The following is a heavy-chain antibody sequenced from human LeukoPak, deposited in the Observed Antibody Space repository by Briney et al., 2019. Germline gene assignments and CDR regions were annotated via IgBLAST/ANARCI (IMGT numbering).Heavy chain of an antibody. J-gene: IGHJ4*02. D-gene: IGHD1-14*01. CDR3: ARNQGSDLDY. CDR1: GFTFSSYW. CDR2: INSDGSTT. V-gene: IGHV3-74*01. Sequence: GGSLRLSCAASGFTFSSYWMHWVRQAPGKGLVWVSRINSDGSTTSYADSVKGRFTISGDNAKNTLYLQMNSLRAEDMAVYYCARNQGSDLDYWGQGTLVTVSS.